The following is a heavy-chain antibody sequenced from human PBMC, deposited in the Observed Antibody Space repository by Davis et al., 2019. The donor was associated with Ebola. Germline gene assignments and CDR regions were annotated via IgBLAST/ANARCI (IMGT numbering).Heavy chain of an antibody. Sequence: GESLKISCAASGFTFSSYSMNWVRQAPGKGLEWVSSISSSSSYIYYADSVKGRFTISRDNAKNSLYLQMNSLRAEDTAVYYCARDLGVRGVQGVDYWGQGTLVTVSS. V-gene: IGHV3-21*01. CDR1: GFTFSSYS. D-gene: IGHD3-10*01. J-gene: IGHJ4*02. CDR2: ISSSSSYI. CDR3: ARDLGVRGVQGVDY.